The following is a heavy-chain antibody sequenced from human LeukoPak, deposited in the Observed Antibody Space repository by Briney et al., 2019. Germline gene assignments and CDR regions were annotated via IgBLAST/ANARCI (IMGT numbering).Heavy chain of an antibody. CDR2: ISSSSSYI. CDR1: GFTFSSYS. D-gene: IGHD6-13*01. Sequence: PGGSLRLSCAASGFTFSSYSMNWVRQAPGKGLEWVSSISSSSSYIYYADSVKGRFTISRDNAKNSLYLQMNSLRAVDTAVYYCARGSLIAAAGTLTDYWGQGTLVTVSS. J-gene: IGHJ4*02. CDR3: ARGSLIAAAGTLTDY. V-gene: IGHV3-21*01.